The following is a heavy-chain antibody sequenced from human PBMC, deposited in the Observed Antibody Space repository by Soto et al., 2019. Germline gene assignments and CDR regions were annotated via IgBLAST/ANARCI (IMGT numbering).Heavy chain of an antibody. J-gene: IGHJ6*02. D-gene: IGHD3-10*01. CDR1: GFTFSSYW. Sequence: GGSLRLSCAASGFTFSSYWMSWVRQAPGKGLEWVANIKQDGSEKYYVDSVKGRFTISRDNAKNSLYLQMNSLRAEDTAVYYCARSTLWFGELANYYYGMDVWGQGTTVTVSS. CDR3: ARSTLWFGELANYYYGMDV. CDR2: IKQDGSEK. V-gene: IGHV3-7*01.